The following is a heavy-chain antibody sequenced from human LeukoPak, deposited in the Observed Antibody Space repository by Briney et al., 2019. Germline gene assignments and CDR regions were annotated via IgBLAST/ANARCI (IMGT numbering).Heavy chain of an antibody. CDR2: IYYSGST. D-gene: IGHD3-10*01. J-gene: IGHJ4*02. CDR3: ARGKYYYGSGSYYYFDY. Sequence: SETLSLTCTVSGVSVSSGSYYWGWIRQPPGKGLEWIGYIYYSGSTNYNPSLKSRVTISVDTSKNQFSLKLSSVTAADTAVYYCARGKYYYGSGSYYYFDYWGQGTLVTVSS. V-gene: IGHV4-61*01. CDR1: GVSVSSGSYY.